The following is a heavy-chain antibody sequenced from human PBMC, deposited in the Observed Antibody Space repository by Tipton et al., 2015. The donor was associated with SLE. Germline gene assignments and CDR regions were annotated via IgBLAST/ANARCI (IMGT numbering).Heavy chain of an antibody. D-gene: IGHD2-15*01. CDR1: GYTFTSYD. V-gene: IGHV1-8*02. Sequence: QLVQSGAEVKKPGASVKVSCKASGYTFTSYDINWVRQATGQGLEWMGWMNPNSGNTGYAQKFQGRVTMTRNTSISTAYMELSSLRSEDTAVYYCARGGNRHRYCSGGSCPYYFDYWGQGTLVTVSS. J-gene: IGHJ4*02. CDR3: ARGGNRHRYCSGGSCPYYFDY. CDR2: MNPNSGNT.